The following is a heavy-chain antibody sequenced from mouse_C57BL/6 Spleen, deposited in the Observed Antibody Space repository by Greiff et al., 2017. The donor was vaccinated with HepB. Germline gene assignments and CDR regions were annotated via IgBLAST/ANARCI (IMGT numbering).Heavy chain of an antibody. D-gene: IGHD1-1*01. CDR1: GFTFSSYG. CDR3: ARQNYYGSSNYFDY. Sequence: EVQRVESGGDLVKPGGSLKLSCAASGFTFSSYGMSWVRQTPDKRLEWVATISSGGSYTYYPDSVKGRFTISRDNAKNTLYLQMSSLKSEDTAMYYCARQNYYGSSNYFDYWGQGTTLTVSS. V-gene: IGHV5-6*01. J-gene: IGHJ2*01. CDR2: ISSGGSYT.